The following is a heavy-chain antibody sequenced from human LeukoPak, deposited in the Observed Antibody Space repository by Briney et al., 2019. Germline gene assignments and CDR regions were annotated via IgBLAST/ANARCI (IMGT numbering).Heavy chain of an antibody. D-gene: IGHD4-17*01. CDR3: VRGSYGAYDY. V-gene: IGHV3-21*01. Sequence: GGSLRLSCAASGFNFNTYTMNWVRQAPGKGLEWVSSISSDSSYIYYADAVHGRFTVSRDNAKYSLYLQMHSLRAEDTAVYYCVRGSYGAYDYWGQGSLVTVSS. CDR1: GFNFNTYT. CDR2: ISSDSSYI. J-gene: IGHJ4*02.